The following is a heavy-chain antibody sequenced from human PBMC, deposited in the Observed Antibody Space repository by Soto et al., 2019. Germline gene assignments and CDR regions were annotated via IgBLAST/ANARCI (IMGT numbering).Heavy chain of an antibody. CDR3: AKEKHDASWTSFDY. Sequence: EVQLVESGGAVVQPGGSLRLSCAASGFTFDDFSMHWVRQARGKGLEWVSLIGRDGIYTYYADSVKGRFTISRDNSKNSLYLQMNSLTTEDTAFYCCAKEKHDASWTSFDYWGKGTLVTVSS. V-gene: IGHV3-43*01. D-gene: IGHD2-2*01. J-gene: IGHJ4*02. CDR2: IGRDGIYT. CDR1: GFTFDDFS.